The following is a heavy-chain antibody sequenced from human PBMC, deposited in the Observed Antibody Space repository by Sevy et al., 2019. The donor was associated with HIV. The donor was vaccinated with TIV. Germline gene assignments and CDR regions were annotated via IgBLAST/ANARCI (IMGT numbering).Heavy chain of an antibody. Sequence: SETLSLTCTVSGGSISSYYWRWIRQPPGKGLEWIGYIYYSGSTNYNPSLKSRVTISVDTSKNQFSLKLSSVTAADTAVYYCARGVTHFDYWGQGTLVTVSS. CDR2: IYYSGST. D-gene: IGHD2-21*02. V-gene: IGHV4-59*01. J-gene: IGHJ4*02. CDR3: ARGVTHFDY. CDR1: GGSISSYY.